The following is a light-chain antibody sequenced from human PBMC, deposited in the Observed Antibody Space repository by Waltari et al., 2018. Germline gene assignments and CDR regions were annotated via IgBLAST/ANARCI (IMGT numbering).Light chain of an antibody. CDR3: CSYAGSSTLWV. CDR2: EVS. Sequence: QSALTQPASASWSPGQSITISCTGTRSAVGTYTLASWYQQHPGKAPKLMIYEVSKGPSGVSSRFSGSKSGNTASLTISGLQAEDEADYYCCSYAGSSTLWVFGGGTKLTVL. J-gene: IGLJ3*02. CDR1: RSAVGTYTL. V-gene: IGLV2-23*02.